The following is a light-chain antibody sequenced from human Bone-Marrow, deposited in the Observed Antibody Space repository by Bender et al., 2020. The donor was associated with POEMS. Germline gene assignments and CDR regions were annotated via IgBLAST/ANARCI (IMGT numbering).Light chain of an antibody. CDR1: ALPKQF. V-gene: IGLV3-25*03. CDR3: QSADSSGTYTV. CDR2: KDS. J-gene: IGLJ3*02. Sequence: SYGLTQPPAVSLSPGQTARITCSGDALPKQFAYWYQQKPGQAPVLVIYKDSERPSGIPERFSGSSSGTRVTFTISGVQAEDEADYYCQSADSSGTYTVFGGGTKLTVL.